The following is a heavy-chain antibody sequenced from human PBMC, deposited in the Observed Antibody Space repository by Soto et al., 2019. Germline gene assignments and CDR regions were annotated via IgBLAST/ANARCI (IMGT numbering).Heavy chain of an antibody. V-gene: IGHV3-23*01. CDR3: AKGRGGSGSLTPRVDF. CDR2: ISGGGDTT. CDR1: GFTFNNYA. Sequence: EVQLLESGGRLVQPGGSLRLSCAASGFTFNNYAMTWVRQAPGKGLEWVSAISGGGDTTSYADSVKGRFTVSRDGSKNTLYLQMRSLRAEDTALYYCAKGRGGSGSLTPRVDFWGQGTLVTVSS. D-gene: IGHD3-10*01. J-gene: IGHJ4*02.